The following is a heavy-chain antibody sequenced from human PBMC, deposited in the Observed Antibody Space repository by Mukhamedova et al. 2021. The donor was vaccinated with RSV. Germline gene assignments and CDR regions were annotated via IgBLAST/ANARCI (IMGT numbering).Heavy chain of an antibody. J-gene: IGHJ4*02. V-gene: IGHV1-18*01. Sequence: GLEWMGWISAYNGNTNYAQKLQGRVTMTTDTSTSTAYMELMSLRSDDTAVYYCARVGTSGSPGYWGQGTLATVSS. CDR3: ARVGTSGSPGY. D-gene: IGHD1-26*01. CDR2: ISAYNGNT.